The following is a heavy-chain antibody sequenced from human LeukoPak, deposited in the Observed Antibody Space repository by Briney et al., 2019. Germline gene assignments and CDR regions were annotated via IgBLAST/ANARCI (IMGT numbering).Heavy chain of an antibody. CDR1: GASISSYY. CDR3: ARDEALKQQLDY. V-gene: IGHV4-59*12. CDR2: LYYSGST. J-gene: IGHJ4*02. Sequence: PSETLSLTCTVSGASISSYYWSWIRQPPGKGLEWIWYLYYSGSTNYNPSLKSRVTISVDTSKHQFSLKLNSVTAADTAVYYCARDEALKQQLDYWGQGTLVTVSS. D-gene: IGHD6-13*01.